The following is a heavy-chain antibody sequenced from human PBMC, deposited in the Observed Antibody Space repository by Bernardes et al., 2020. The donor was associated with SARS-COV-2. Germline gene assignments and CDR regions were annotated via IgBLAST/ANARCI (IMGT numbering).Heavy chain of an antibody. CDR1: GFTFSSYG. CDR2: ISYDGSNK. V-gene: IGHV3-30*03. Sequence: GGSLRLSCAASGFTFSSYGMHWVRQAPGKGLEWVAVISYDGSNKYYADSVKGRFTISRDNSKNTLYLQMNSLRAEDTAVYYCASGFIRYFDWLQNQHDAFDIWGQGTMVTVSS. J-gene: IGHJ3*02. CDR3: ASGFIRYFDWLQNQHDAFDI. D-gene: IGHD3-9*01.